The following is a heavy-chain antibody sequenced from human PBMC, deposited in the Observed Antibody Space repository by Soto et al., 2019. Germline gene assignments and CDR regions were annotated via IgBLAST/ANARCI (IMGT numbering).Heavy chain of an antibody. V-gene: IGHV4-61*01. CDR2: IYYSGST. J-gene: IGHJ6*02. D-gene: IGHD3-22*01. CDR3: ARHNYDGSGCYYYYYGMDV. CDR1: GGSVGSGSYY. Sequence: TSETLSLTCTVSGGSVGSGSYYWSWIRQPPGKGLEWIGYIYYSGSTNYNPSLKSRVTISVDTSKNQFSLKLSSVTAADTAVYYCARHNYDGSGCYYYYYGMDVWGQGTTVTVSS.